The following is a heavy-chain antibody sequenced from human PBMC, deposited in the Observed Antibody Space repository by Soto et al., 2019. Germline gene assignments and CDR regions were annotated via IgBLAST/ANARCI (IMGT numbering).Heavy chain of an antibody. Sequence: PSETLSLTCAVYGGSFSGYYWSWIRQPPGKGLEWIGEINHSGSTNYNPSLKSRVTISVDTSKNQFSLKLSSVTAADTAVYYCARGLLTTVTTFTQRGRRLNWFDPWGQGTLVTVSS. D-gene: IGHD4-4*01. CDR3: ARGLLTTVTTFTQRGRRLNWFDP. V-gene: IGHV4-34*01. CDR1: GGSFSGYY. CDR2: INHSGST. J-gene: IGHJ5*02.